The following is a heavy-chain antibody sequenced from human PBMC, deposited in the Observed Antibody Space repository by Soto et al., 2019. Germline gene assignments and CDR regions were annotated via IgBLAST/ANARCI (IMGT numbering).Heavy chain of an antibody. CDR2: ISDDGTNK. V-gene: IGHV3-30*03. D-gene: IGHD4-4*01. J-gene: IGHJ6*02. CDR1: GLTFTSSG. Sequence: GGSLRLSCAASGLTFTSSGMTWVRQAPGKGLEWVALISDDGTNKYHADSVKGRFTISRDNSKNTLYLQMNSLRPDDTAVYYRAREGIQYSTTGYYGPDVWGRGTTVTVSS. CDR3: AREGIQYSTTGYYGPDV.